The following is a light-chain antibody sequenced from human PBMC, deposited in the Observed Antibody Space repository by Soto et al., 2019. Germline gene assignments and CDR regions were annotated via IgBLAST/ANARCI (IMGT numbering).Light chain of an antibody. Sequence: QSVLTQPPSASGTPGQRVTISCSGSSSNIGSNTVTWYQQLPGTAPKLLIYSYNQRPSGVPDRFSGSKSVTSASLAISGLQSEDEADYYCAAWDDSLNGYVFGTGTKLTVL. CDR2: SYN. CDR3: AAWDDSLNGYV. CDR1: SSNIGSNT. J-gene: IGLJ1*01. V-gene: IGLV1-44*01.